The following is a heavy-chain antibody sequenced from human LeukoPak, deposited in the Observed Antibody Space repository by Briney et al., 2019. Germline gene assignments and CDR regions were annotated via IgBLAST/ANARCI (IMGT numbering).Heavy chain of an antibody. Sequence: ASVKVSCKASGYTFTGYYMHWVRQAPGQGLEWMGWINPNSGGTNYAQKFQGRVTMTRDTSISTAYMELSRLRSDDTAVYYCAVRGSSSSSRGAFDIWGQGTMVTVSS. D-gene: IGHD6-6*01. CDR1: GYTFTGYY. V-gene: IGHV1-2*02. CDR2: INPNSGGT. J-gene: IGHJ3*02. CDR3: AVRGSSSSSRGAFDI.